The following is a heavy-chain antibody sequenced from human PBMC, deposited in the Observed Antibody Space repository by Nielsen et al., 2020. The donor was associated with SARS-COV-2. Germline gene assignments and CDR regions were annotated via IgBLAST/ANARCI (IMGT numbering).Heavy chain of an antibody. CDR3: ARSGGNYFPYYYYGMNV. CDR2: IYYTGTT. CDR1: GGSISSKNW. J-gene: IGHJ6*02. V-gene: IGHV4-4*02. Sequence: SETLSLTCTVSGGSISSKNWWSWVRQSPGKGLEWIGEIYYTGTTSYNPSLKSRVSISVDQSKNQFSLNLSSLTAADTAVYYCARSGGNYFPYYYYGMNVWAPGPRSPSP. D-gene: IGHD1-26*01.